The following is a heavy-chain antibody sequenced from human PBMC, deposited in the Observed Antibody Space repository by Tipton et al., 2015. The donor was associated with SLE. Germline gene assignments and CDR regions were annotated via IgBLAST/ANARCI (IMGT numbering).Heavy chain of an antibody. Sequence: TLSLTCTVSGGSISSYYWSWIRQPPGKGLGWIGDIYYSGSTNYNPSLKSRVTISVDTSKNQFSLKLSSVTAADTAVYYCVVCSPSSCSYFDYWGQGRLVTVSS. D-gene: IGHD2-2*01. CDR2: IYYSGST. CDR1: GGSISSYY. J-gene: IGHJ4*02. V-gene: IGHV4-59*01. CDR3: VVCSPSSCSYFDY.